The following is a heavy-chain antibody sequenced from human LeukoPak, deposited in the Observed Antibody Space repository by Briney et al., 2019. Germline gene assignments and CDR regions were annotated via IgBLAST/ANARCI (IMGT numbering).Heavy chain of an antibody. CDR2: IHYSGTT. V-gene: IGHV4-34*01. D-gene: IGHD4-11*01. CDR3: ARGTPYNP. J-gene: IGHJ5*02. Sequence: PSETLSLTCAVYGGSFSGYYWSWIRQPPGKGLEWIGSIHYSGTTYYNPSLKSRVTISIDTSNNQFSLKLSSVTAADTAVYYCARGTPYNPWGQGTLVTVSS. CDR1: GGSFSGYY.